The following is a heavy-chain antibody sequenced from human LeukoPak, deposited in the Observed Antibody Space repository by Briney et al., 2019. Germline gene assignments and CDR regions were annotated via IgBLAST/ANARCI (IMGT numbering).Heavy chain of an antibody. Sequence: EASVKVSCKASGYTFTGYYMHWVRQAPGQGLEWMGWINPNSGDSNIVQNFQIRVTMTRDKSISTIYMELRRLRFDDTAVYYCARGRDEIDYWGQGTLVTVSS. D-gene: IGHD3-10*01. V-gene: IGHV1-2*02. J-gene: IGHJ4*02. CDR3: ARGRDEIDY. CDR1: GYTFTGYY. CDR2: INPNSGDS.